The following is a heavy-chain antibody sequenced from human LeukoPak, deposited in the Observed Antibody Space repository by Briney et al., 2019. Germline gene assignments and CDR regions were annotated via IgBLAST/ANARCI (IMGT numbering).Heavy chain of an antibody. CDR1: GFTFSSYW. CDR3: AKDMGEQWLVRDFDY. CDR2: IREDGSEK. Sequence: GGSLRLSCAASGFTFSSYWMTWVRQAPGKGLEWVANIREDGSEKYYVDSVKGRFTVSRDNAKNSLYLQMNSLRAEDTALYYCAKDMGEQWLVRDFDYWGQGTLVTVSS. D-gene: IGHD6-19*01. J-gene: IGHJ4*02. V-gene: IGHV3-7*03.